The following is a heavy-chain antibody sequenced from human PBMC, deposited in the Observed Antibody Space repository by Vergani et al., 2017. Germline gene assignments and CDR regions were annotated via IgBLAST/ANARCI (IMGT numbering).Heavy chain of an antibody. V-gene: IGHV1-2*02. CDR3: AREGAYSSGFDP. D-gene: IGHD6-25*01. CDR1: GFIFTDYY. J-gene: IGHJ5*02. Sequence: QVQLVQSGAELKKPGASVRVSCKASGFIFTDYYIHWMRQAPGQGLEWIGWINPNGDATHYAQNFRGRVTLTRDTSSTTAYMDLASLTSDDTAIYYCAREGAYSSGFDPWGQGTLVTVSS. CDR2: INPNGDAT.